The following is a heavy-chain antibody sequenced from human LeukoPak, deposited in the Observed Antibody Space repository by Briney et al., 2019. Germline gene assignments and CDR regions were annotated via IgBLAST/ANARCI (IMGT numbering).Heavy chain of an antibody. CDR3: ASSVSRSWYNYFDY. D-gene: IGHD6-13*01. CDR1: GGSISSSSYY. CDR2: IYYSGST. J-gene: IGHJ4*02. Sequence: SETLSLTCTVSGGSISSSSYYWGWIRQPPGKGLEWIGSIYYSGSTYYNPSLKSRVTISVDTSKNQFSLKLSYVTAADTAVYYCASSVSRSWYNYFDYWGQGILVIVSS. V-gene: IGHV4-39*01.